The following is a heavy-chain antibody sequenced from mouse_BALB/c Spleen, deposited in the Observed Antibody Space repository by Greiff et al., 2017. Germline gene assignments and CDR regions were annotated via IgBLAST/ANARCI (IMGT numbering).Heavy chain of an antibody. CDR2: INPSTGYT. V-gene: IGHV1-7*01. CDR1: GYTFTSYW. Sequence: QVQLQQSGAELAKPGASVKMSCKASGYTFTSYWMHWVKQRPGQGLEWIGYINPSTGYTEYNQKFKDKATLTADKSSSTAYMQLSSLTSEDSAVYYCASGDGYYFDYWGQGTTLTVSS. J-gene: IGHJ2*01. CDR3: ASGDGYYFDY. D-gene: IGHD2-3*01.